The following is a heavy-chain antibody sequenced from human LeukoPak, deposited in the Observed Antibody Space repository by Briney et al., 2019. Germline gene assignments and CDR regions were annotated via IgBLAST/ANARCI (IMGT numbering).Heavy chain of an antibody. D-gene: IGHD3-10*01. V-gene: IGHV3-11*04. Sequence: SGGSLRLSCAASGFTFSDYYMSWIRQAPGKGLEWVSYISSSGSTIYYADSVKGRFTISRDNSKNTLYLQMNSLRAEDTAVYYCAKDLKLLWFGELIDYWGQGTLVTVSS. J-gene: IGHJ4*02. CDR3: AKDLKLLWFGELIDY. CDR1: GFTFSDYY. CDR2: ISSSGSTI.